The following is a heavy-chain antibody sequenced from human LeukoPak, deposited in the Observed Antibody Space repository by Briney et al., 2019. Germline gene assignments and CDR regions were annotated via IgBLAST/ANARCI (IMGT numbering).Heavy chain of an antibody. V-gene: IGHV4-59*08. CDR3: ARHRGLKWLVFDY. CDR1: GGSISSYY. J-gene: IGHJ4*02. D-gene: IGHD6-19*01. CDR2: IYYSGST. Sequence: SETLSLTCTVSGGSISSYYWSWIRQPPGKGLEWIGYIYYSGSTNYNPSLKSRVAISVDTSKNQFSLKLSSVTAADTAVYYCARHRGLKWLVFDYWGQGTLVTVSS.